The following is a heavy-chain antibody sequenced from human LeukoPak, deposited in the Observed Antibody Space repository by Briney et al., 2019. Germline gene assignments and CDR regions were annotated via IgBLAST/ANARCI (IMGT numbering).Heavy chain of an antibody. CDR3: ARDRISPRGYCYGMDV. CDR1: GGSISSYY. D-gene: IGHD3-16*01. Sequence: PSETLSLTCTVSGGSISSYYWSWIRQPPGKGLEWIGYIYYSGSTNYNPSLKSRVTISVDTSKNQFSLKLSSVTAADTAVYYCARDRISPRGYCYGMDVWGQGTTVTVSS. CDR2: IYYSGST. V-gene: IGHV4-59*01. J-gene: IGHJ6*02.